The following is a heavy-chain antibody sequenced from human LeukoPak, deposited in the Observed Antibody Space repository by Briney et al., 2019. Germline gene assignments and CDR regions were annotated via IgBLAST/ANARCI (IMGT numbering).Heavy chain of an antibody. CDR1: GYTFTSYG. CDR2: VSAYNGNT. Sequence: ASVKVSCKASGYTFTSYGISWVRQAPGQGLEWMGWVSAYNGNTNYAQKLQGRVTMTTDTSTSTAYMELRSLRSDDMAVYYCARAAKRITIFGVPTGNWFDPWGQGTLVTVSS. V-gene: IGHV1-18*03. D-gene: IGHD3-3*01. J-gene: IGHJ5*02. CDR3: ARAAKRITIFGVPTGNWFDP.